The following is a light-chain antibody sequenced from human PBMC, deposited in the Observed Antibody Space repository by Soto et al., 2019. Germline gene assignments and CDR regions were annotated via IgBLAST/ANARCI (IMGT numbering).Light chain of an antibody. V-gene: IGLV2-23*01. CDR1: SSDVGSDNL. J-gene: IGLJ2*01. Sequence: QSALTQPASVSGSPGQSITISCTGTSSDVGSDNLVSWYQQHPGKAPKLMIYEGSERPSGISYRFSGSKSGSTASLTISGLQAEDEADYYCCSYAGSSTLVFGGGTKLTVL. CDR3: CSYAGSSTLV. CDR2: EGS.